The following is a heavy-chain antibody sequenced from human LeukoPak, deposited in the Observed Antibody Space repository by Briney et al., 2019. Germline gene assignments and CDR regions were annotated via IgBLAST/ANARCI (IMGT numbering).Heavy chain of an antibody. J-gene: IGHJ4*02. D-gene: IGHD3-3*01. CDR2: IIPIFGTA. V-gene: IGHV1-69*13. CDR3: ASSERITIFGVVTPSFDY. CDR1: GGTFSSYA. Sequence: GASVKVSCKASGGTFSSYAISWVRQAPGQGLEWMGGIIPIFGTANYAQKFQGRVTITADESTSTAYMELSSLRSEDTAVYYCASSERITIFGVVTPSFDYWGQGTLVTVSS.